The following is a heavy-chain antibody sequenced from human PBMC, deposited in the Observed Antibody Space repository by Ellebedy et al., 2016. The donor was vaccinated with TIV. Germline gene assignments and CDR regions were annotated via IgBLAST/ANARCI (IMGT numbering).Heavy chain of an antibody. CDR2: ISSSSSYI. Sequence: GGSLRLSCAASGFTFSSYSMNWVRQAPGKGLEWVSSISSSSSYIYYADSVKGRFTISRDNVKNSLYLQMNSLRAEDTAVYYCARDPGYYYYGMDVWGQGTTVTVSS. CDR3: ARDPGYYYYGMDV. V-gene: IGHV3-21*01. J-gene: IGHJ6*02. CDR1: GFTFSSYS.